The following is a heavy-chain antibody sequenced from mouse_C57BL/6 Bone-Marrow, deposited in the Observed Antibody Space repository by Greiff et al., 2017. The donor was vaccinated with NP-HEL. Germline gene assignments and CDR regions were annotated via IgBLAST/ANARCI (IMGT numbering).Heavy chain of an antibody. Sequence: EVKLVESGPELVKPGASVKIPCKASGYTFTDYNMDWVKQSHGKSLEWIGDINPNNGGTIYNQKFKGKATLTVDKSSSTAYMELRSLTSEDTAVYYCASRDYDGLFAYWGQGTLVTVSA. D-gene: IGHD2-4*01. CDR2: INPNNGGT. CDR3: ASRDYDGLFAY. V-gene: IGHV1-18*01. CDR1: GYTFTDYN. J-gene: IGHJ3*01.